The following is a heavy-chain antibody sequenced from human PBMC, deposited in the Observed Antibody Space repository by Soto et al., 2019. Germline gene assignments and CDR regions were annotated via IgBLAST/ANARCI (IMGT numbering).Heavy chain of an antibody. Sequence: SVKVSCKASGFTFTSSAVQWVRQARGQRLEWIGWIVVGSGNTNYAQKFQERVTITRDMSTSTAYMELSSLRSEDTAVYYCAAERKLSGSLTPDAFDIWGQGTMVTVSS. CDR3: AAERKLSGSLTPDAFDI. CDR1: GFTFTSSA. V-gene: IGHV1-58*01. J-gene: IGHJ3*02. D-gene: IGHD1-26*01. CDR2: IVVGSGNT.